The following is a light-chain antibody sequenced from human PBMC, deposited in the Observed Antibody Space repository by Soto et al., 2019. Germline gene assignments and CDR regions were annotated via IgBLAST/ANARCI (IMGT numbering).Light chain of an antibody. CDR3: SSYTTTGTQV. V-gene: IGLV2-14*01. CDR2: EVT. CDR1: KNNIGGYNF. J-gene: IGLJ3*02. Sequence: QSVLTQPASVSGSPGQSITISCTGTKNNIGGYNFVSWYQQHPGTAPKLMIFEVTNRPAGISARFSGSKSDNTASLTISGLQAEDEADYYCSSYTTTGTQVFGGGTKLTVL.